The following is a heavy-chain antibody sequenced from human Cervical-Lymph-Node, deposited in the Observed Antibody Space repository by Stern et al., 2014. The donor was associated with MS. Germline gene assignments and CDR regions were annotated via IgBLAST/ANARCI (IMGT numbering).Heavy chain of an antibody. V-gene: IGHV4-61*02. J-gene: IGHJ3*02. CDR2: IYSTGST. Sequence: QVQLVESGPGLVKPSQTLSLTCTVSGGSISSGSYYWTWIRQPAGKGLEWIGHIYSTGSTKYNPSPKRRVTISGDTSKNQFSLNRSLVPAADTAVYYCARDPPLTLKGAFDIWGQGTMVTVSS. CDR3: ARDPPLTLKGAFDI. D-gene: IGHD2-21*02. CDR1: GGSISSGSYY.